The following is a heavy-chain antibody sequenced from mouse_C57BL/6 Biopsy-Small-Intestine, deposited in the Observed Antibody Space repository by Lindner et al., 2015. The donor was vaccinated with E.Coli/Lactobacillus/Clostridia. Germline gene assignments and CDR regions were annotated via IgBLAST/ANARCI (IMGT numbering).Heavy chain of an antibody. CDR2: INTGNGDT. CDR1: GYTFTSYA. J-gene: IGHJ4*01. Sequence: SVKVSCKASGYTFTSYAMHWVRQAPGQRLEWMGWINTGNGDTKYSQKFQGRVTITRDTSASTAYMELSSLRSEDTAVYYCASGFTHYDILTGNYWGQGALVTVSS. V-gene: IGHV1-14*01. D-gene: IGHD2-4*01. CDR3: ASGFTHYDILTGNY.